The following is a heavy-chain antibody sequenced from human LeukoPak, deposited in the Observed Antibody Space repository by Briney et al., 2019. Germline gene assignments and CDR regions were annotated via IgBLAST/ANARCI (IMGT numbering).Heavy chain of an antibody. J-gene: IGHJ4*02. CDR3: ARSCSSTSCYGVDY. Sequence: ASVKVSCKASGYTFTSHGISWVRQAPGQGLEWMGWISTYNGNTNYAQKLQGRVTMTTDTSTSTAYMELRSLRSDDTAVYYCARSCSSTSCYGVDYWGQGTLVTVSS. V-gene: IGHV1-18*01. CDR2: ISTYNGNT. CDR1: GYTFTSHG. D-gene: IGHD2-2*01.